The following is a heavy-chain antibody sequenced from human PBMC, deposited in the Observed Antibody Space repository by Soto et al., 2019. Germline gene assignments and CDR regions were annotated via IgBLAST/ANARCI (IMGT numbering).Heavy chain of an antibody. Sequence: QVQLVESGGGVVQPGRSLRLSCAASGFTFSSYGMHWVRQAPGKGLEWVAVISYDGSKEFYADSVKGRFTISRDNSKNTMYLQMNSMRAEDTAVYYCAKDRLLWSKDHYYYGMDVWGQGTTVTVSS. CDR1: GFTFSSYG. D-gene: IGHD2-21*02. V-gene: IGHV3-30*18. CDR3: AKDRLLWSKDHYYYGMDV. CDR2: ISYDGSKE. J-gene: IGHJ6*02.